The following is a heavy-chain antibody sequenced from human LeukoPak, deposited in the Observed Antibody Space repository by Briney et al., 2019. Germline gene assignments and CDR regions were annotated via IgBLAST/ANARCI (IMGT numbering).Heavy chain of an antibody. CDR2: INNNGGTT. D-gene: IGHD6-19*01. CDR3: VKVGTSGWPGPYYFDC. J-gene: IGHJ4*02. CDR1: GFVISRYS. Sequence: PGGSLRLSCAASGFVISRYSLNWVRQAPGKGLQYVSAINNNGGTTFYADSVKGRFTISRDNSKNTLYLQMSSLRAEDTAVYYCVKVGTSGWPGPYYFDCWGQGTLVTVSS. V-gene: IGHV3-64D*06.